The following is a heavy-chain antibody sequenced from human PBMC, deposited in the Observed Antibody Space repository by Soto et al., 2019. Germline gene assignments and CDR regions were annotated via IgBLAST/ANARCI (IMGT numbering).Heavy chain of an antibody. D-gene: IGHD3-3*01. CDR1: GGSISSYY. CDR2: IYTSGST. J-gene: IGHJ4*02. Sequence: SETLSLTCTVSGGSISSYYWSWIRQPAGKGLEWIGRIYTSGSTNYNHSLKSRVPMSVDTSKNQFSLKLSSVTAADTAVYSCARTTFWSGYPPFGYWGQGTLVTVSS. CDR3: ARTTFWSGYPPFGY. V-gene: IGHV4-4*07.